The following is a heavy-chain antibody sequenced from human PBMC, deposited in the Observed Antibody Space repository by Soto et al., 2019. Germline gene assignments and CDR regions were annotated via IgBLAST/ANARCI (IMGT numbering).Heavy chain of an antibody. CDR1: GGSISSGGYS. D-gene: IGHD6-13*01. J-gene: IGHJ5*02. V-gene: IGHV4-30-2*01. CDR3: ARRIAAAGTGWFDP. CDR2: IYHSGST. Sequence: SETLSLTCAVSGGSISSGGYSWSWIRQPPGKGLEWIGYIYHSGSTYYNPSLKSRVTISVDRSKNQFSLKLSSVTAADTAVYYCARRIAAAGTGWFDPWGQGTLVTVSS.